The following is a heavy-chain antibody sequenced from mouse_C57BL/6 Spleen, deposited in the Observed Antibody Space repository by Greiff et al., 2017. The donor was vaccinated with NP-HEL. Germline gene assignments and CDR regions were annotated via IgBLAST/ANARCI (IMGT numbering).Heavy chain of an antibody. D-gene: IGHD3-3*01. CDR1: GFSLTSYG. CDR3: AKGGTPYYFDY. CDR2: IWGDGST. V-gene: IGHV2-3*01. Sequence: VQGVESGPGLVAPSQSLSITCTASGFSLTSYGVSWVRQPPGKGLEWLGVIWGDGSTNYHSALISRLGISKDNSKSQVILKLNRLQTDDTATYXCAKGGTPYYFDYWGQGTTLTVSS. J-gene: IGHJ2*01.